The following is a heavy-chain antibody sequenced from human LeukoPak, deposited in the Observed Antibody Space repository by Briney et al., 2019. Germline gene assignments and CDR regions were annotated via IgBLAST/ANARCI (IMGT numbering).Heavy chain of an antibody. CDR1: GFPFSEHW. J-gene: IGHJ4*02. V-gene: IGHV3-74*01. CDR3: AVDYYGSGSH. CDR2: ISPDGSLT. D-gene: IGHD3-10*01. Sequence: GGSLRLSCAASGFPFSEHWMHWVRQAPGKGLQWVSRISPDGSLTPYVDSVKGRFTISRHNAKNTLYLQMSSLRAEDTAVYYCAVDYYGSGSHWGQGALVTVSA.